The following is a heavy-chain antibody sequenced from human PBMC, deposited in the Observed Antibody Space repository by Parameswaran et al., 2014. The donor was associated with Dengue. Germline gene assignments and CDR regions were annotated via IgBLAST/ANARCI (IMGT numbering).Heavy chain of an antibody. V-gene: IGHV3-53*01. Sequence: WIRQPPGKGLEWVSVIYSGGSTYYADSVKGRFTISRDNSKNTLYLQMNSLRAEDTAVYYCARDGVAASGYYGMDVWGQGTTVTVSS. D-gene: IGHD3-3*01. J-gene: IGHJ6*02. CDR2: IYSGGST. CDR3: ARDGVAASGYYGMDV.